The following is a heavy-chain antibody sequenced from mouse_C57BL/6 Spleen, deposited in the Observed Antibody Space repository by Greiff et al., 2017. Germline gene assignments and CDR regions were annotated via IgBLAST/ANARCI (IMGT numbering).Heavy chain of an antibody. J-gene: IGHJ2*01. CDR3: ARGLADY. CDR2: INPNNGGT. V-gene: IGHV1-26*01. D-gene: IGHD4-1*01. CDR1: GYTFTDYY. Sequence: EVQLQQSGPELVKPGASVKISCKASGYTFTDYYMNWVKQSHGKSLEWIGDINPNNGGTSYNQKFKGKATLTVDKSSSTAYMELRSLTSEDSAVYYCARGLADYWGQGTTLTVSS.